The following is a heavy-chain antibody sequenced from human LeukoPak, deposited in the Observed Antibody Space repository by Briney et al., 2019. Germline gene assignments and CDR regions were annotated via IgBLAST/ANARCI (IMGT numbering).Heavy chain of an antibody. V-gene: IGHV3-23*01. D-gene: IGHD1-14*01. CDR2: ISGSGENT. CDR1: GFTFSSYA. CDR3: ARSPAGANYYLDV. J-gene: IGHJ6*03. Sequence: PGGSLRLSCAASGFTFSSYAMSWVRQAPGKGLEWVSTISGSGENTFYTDSVKGRLTISRDNAKNSLSLQMNSLRAEDTAVYYCARSPAGANYYLDVWGKGTTVTISS.